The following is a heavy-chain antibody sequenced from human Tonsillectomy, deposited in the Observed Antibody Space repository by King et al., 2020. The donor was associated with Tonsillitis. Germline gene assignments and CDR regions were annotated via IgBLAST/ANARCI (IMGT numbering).Heavy chain of an antibody. D-gene: IGHD4-17*01. CDR3: AMINDYGDYFDY. J-gene: IGHJ4*02. CDR2: VYTGGST. V-gene: IGHV3-53*01. Sequence: VQLVESGGDLIQPGGSLRLSCAASGFTVSSNFMSWVRQAPGKGLEWVSVVYTGGSTYYADSVKGRFTISRDNSKNTLYLQMNSLRADDTAVYYCAMINDYGDYFDYWGQGTLVTVSS. CDR1: GFTVSSNF.